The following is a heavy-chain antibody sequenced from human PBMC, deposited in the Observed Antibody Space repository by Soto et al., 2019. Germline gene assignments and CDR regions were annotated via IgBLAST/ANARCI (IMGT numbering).Heavy chain of an antibody. J-gene: IGHJ4*02. Sequence: PSETLSLTCAVYGGSFSGYYWSWIRQPPGKGLEWIGEINHSGSTNYNPSLKSRVTISVDTSKNQFSLKLSSVTAADTAVYYCARGRAPGIAAAGPPNFDYWGQGTLVTVSS. CDR1: GGSFSGYY. D-gene: IGHD6-13*01. V-gene: IGHV4-34*01. CDR3: ARGRAPGIAAAGPPNFDY. CDR2: INHSGST.